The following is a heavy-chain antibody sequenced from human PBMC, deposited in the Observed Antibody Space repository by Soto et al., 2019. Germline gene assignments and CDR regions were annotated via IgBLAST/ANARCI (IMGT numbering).Heavy chain of an antibody. Sequence: GASVKVSCKASRGPFSRYAMSWVRQAPAQGLEWMGGIIPIFGTANYAQKFQGRVTITADESTSTAYMELSSLRSEDTAVYYCARDKGGSYYEGFDAFDIWGQGTMVTVSS. J-gene: IGHJ3*02. CDR3: ARDKGGSYYEGFDAFDI. CDR2: IIPIFGTA. D-gene: IGHD1-26*01. V-gene: IGHV1-69*13. CDR1: RGPFSRYA.